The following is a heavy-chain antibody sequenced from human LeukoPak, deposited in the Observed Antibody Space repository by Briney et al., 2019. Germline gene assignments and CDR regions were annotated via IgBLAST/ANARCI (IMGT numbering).Heavy chain of an antibody. Sequence: SETLSLTCTVSGGSISSYYWSCIRQPPGKGLEWIGYIYYSGSTNYNPSLKSRVTISVDTSKNQFSLKLSSVTAADTAIYYCARGISPYYYDSSGYPFQHWGQGTLLTVSS. CDR3: ARGISPYYYDSSGYPFQH. D-gene: IGHD3-22*01. J-gene: IGHJ1*01. V-gene: IGHV4-59*01. CDR2: IYYSGST. CDR1: GGSISSYY.